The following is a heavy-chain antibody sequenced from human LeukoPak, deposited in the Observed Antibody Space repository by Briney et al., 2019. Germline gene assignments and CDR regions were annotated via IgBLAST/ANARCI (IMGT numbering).Heavy chain of an antibody. V-gene: IGHV4-34*12. J-gene: IGHJ4*02. D-gene: IGHD2-2*01. CDR1: GGSFDAYY. Sequence: PSETLSLTCNVSGGSFDAYYWSWIRQPPGKGLEWIGEIIHTGTTNYNPSLKSRVYISLDTSKNQFSLRLSSVTAADTAVYYCARNIVVVPAAMRDRGPQFDYWGQGSLVTVSS. CDR3: ARNIVVVPAAMRDRGPQFDY. CDR2: IIHTGTT.